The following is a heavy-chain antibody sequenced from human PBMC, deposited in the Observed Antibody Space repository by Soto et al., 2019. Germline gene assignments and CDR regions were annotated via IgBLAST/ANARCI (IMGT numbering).Heavy chain of an antibody. V-gene: IGHV3-7*01. CDR1: GFTFSSYW. Sequence: EVQLVESGGGLVQPGGSLRLSCAASGFTFSSYWMSWVRQAPGKGLEWVANIKQDGSEKYYVDSVKGRFTSARDNAKNSLYLQMNSLGAEDTAVYYCAIDRPYYDSGGGGVDAFDIWGQGTMVTVSS. CDR3: AIDRPYYDSGGGGVDAFDI. J-gene: IGHJ3*02. D-gene: IGHD3-22*01. CDR2: IKQDGSEK.